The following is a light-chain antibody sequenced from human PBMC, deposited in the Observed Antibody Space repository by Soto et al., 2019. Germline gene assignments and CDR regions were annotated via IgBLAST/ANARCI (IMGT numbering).Light chain of an antibody. CDR2: DAS. Sequence: EIVMTQSPTTLSVSPGERGTPSCRASQNIRSNVAWYQQRPGQAPRLLIYDASSRATGIPDRFSGSGSGTDFTLTISRLEPEDFAVYYCQQYGSSPQLTFGQGTKVDIK. J-gene: IGKJ1*01. CDR3: QQYGSSPQLT. CDR1: QNIRSN. V-gene: IGKV3-20*01.